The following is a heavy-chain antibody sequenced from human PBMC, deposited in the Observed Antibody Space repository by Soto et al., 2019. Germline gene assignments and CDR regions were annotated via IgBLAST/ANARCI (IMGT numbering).Heavy chain of an antibody. CDR3: AREISVAGGHFDY. D-gene: IGHD6-19*01. Sequence: GGSLRLSCTASGFTFSSYGMNWVRQAPGKGLEWVSSISSSSSTIYYADSVRGRFTISRDNAKNSLYLQMNSLRDEDTAVYYCAREISVAGGHFDYWGQGTLVTVSS. J-gene: IGHJ4*02. CDR2: ISSSSSTI. V-gene: IGHV3-48*02. CDR1: GFTFSSYG.